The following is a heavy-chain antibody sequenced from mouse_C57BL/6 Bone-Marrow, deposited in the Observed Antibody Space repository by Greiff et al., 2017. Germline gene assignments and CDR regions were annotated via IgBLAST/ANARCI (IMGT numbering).Heavy chain of an antibody. CDR3: ARAYGSSPYYFDY. V-gene: IGHV1-69*01. Sequence: QVQLQQPGAELVMPGASVKLSCKASGYTFTSYWMHWVKQRPGPGLAWIGEIDPSDSYTNYNQKFKGKSTLTVAKSSSTAYMQLSSLTSEDSAVYYCARAYGSSPYYFDYWGQGTTLTVSS. CDR1: GYTFTSYW. J-gene: IGHJ2*01. D-gene: IGHD1-1*01. CDR2: IDPSDSYT.